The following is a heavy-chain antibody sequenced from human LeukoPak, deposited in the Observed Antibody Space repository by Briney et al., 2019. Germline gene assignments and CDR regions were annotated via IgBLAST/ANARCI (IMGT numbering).Heavy chain of an antibody. CDR1: GYTFTSYY. Sequence: ASVTVSCKASGYTFTSYYMHWVRQAPGQGLEWMGIINPSGGSTSYAQKFQGRVTMTRDTSTSTVYMELSSLRSEDTAVYYCARVLLWFGELGYGMDVWGQGTTVTVSS. J-gene: IGHJ6*02. CDR2: INPSGGST. V-gene: IGHV1-46*01. D-gene: IGHD3-10*01. CDR3: ARVLLWFGELGYGMDV.